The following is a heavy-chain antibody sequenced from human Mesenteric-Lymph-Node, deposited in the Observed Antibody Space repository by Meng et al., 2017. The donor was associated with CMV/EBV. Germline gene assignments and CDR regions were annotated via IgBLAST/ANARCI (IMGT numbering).Heavy chain of an antibody. Sequence: GGSLRLSCVGAGFTFRNFVMSWVRQAPGKGLEWVSSISSSSSYIYYADSVKGRFTISRDNAKNPLYLQMNSLRAEDTAVYYCARDKSRGDTRDFDYWGQGTLVTAPQ. CDR3: ARDKSRGDTRDFDY. J-gene: IGHJ4*02. CDR1: GFTFRNFV. V-gene: IGHV3-21*01. D-gene: IGHD4-17*01. CDR2: ISSSSSYI.